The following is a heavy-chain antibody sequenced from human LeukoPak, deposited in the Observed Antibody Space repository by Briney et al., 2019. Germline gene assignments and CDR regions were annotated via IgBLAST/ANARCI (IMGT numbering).Heavy chain of an antibody. J-gene: IGHJ4*02. CDR2: ISGSGGST. CDR3: AKDRRGCTSTSCYYRFDY. V-gene: IGHV3-23*01. CDR1: GFTFSSYA. D-gene: IGHD2-2*01. Sequence: GGSLRLSCAASGFTFSSYAMSWVRKAQGKGLEWVSGISGSGGSTHYADSVKGRFTISRDNSKNTLYLQMNSLRAEDTAVYYCAKDRRGCTSTSCYYRFDYWRQGTLVTVSS.